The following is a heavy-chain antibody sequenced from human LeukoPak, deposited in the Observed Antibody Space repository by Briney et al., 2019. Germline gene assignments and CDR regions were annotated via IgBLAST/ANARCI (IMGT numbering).Heavy chain of an antibody. Sequence: PGGSLRLSCAASGFTFSSYAMHWVRQAPGKGLEWVAVISYDGSNKYYADSEKGRFTISRDNSKNTLYLQMNSLRAEDTAVYYCARDNDYGDYPDAFDIWGQGTMVTVSS. CDR1: GFTFSSYA. CDR3: ARDNDYGDYPDAFDI. V-gene: IGHV3-30-3*01. D-gene: IGHD4-17*01. CDR2: ISYDGSNK. J-gene: IGHJ3*02.